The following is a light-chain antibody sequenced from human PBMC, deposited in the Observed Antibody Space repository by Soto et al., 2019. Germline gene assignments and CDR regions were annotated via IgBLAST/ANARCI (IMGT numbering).Light chain of an antibody. CDR3: LQDNSYPLT. V-gene: IGKV1-6*01. CDR2: GAS. J-gene: IGKJ1*01. CDR1: QGIGND. Sequence: AIQMTQSPSSLSASVGDRVTITCRASQGIGNDLGWYQQKPGKAPKVLIYGASSLQGGVPSRFSGSGSGTDFTLTISSLQPEDFATYYCLQDNSYPLTFGQGTNVEVK.